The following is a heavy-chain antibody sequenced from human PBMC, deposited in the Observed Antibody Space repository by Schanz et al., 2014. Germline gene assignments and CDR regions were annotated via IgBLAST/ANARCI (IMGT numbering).Heavy chain of an antibody. D-gene: IGHD4-17*01. V-gene: IGHV1-18*04. CDR3: ARELRLEYYFDY. Sequence: QVQLVQSGAEMKKPGASVRVSCKASGYTFTSSGFSWVRQAPGQGPEWMAWISAYSGKTNYAQKFQGRVTVTTDTSTSTAYMELRSLRSDDTAVYYCARELRLEYYFDYWGQGTQVTVSS. J-gene: IGHJ4*02. CDR1: GYTFTSSG. CDR2: ISAYSGKT.